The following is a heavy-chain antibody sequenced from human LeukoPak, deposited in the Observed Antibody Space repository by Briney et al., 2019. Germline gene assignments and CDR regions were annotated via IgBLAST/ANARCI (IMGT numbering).Heavy chain of an antibody. CDR3: EKEKTVSDAFDI. V-gene: IGHV3-23*01. Sequence: GSLRLSCAASGFTFSNYAMSWVRQAPGKGLEWVSAISGSGGSTFYADSVKGRFTISRDNSKNTLYLPMNSLRAEDTAVYYCEKEKTVSDAFDIWGQGTKVTVSS. D-gene: IGHD5/OR15-5a*01. J-gene: IGHJ3*02. CDR1: GFTFSNYA. CDR2: ISGSGGST.